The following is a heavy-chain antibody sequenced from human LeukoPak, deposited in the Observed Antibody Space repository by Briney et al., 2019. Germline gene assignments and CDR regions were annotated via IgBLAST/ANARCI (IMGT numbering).Heavy chain of an antibody. J-gene: IGHJ4*02. CDR2: VSSSGSTI. CDR3: ARDQPFGELLY. V-gene: IGHV3-48*03. D-gene: IGHD3-10*01. CDR1: GFTFSSYE. Sequence: PGGSLRLSCAASGFTFSSYEMNWVRQAPGKGLEWVSYVSSSGSTIYYADSVKGRFTISRDNAKNSLYLQMNSLRAEDTAVYYCARDQPFGELLYWGQGTLVTVSS.